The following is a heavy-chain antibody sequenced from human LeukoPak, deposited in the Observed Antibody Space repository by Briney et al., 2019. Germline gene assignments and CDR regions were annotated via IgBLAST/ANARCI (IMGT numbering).Heavy chain of an antibody. CDR3: ARVYCSSTSCHYYFDY. Sequence: SETLSPTCAVYGGSFSGYYWSWIRQTPGKGLEWIGEINHSGSTNYKPSLKSRVTISVDTSKSQLSLKLSSVTAADTAVYYCARVYCSSTSCHYYFDYWGQGTLVTVSS. CDR1: GGSFSGYY. J-gene: IGHJ4*02. D-gene: IGHD2-2*01. CDR2: INHSGST. V-gene: IGHV4-34*01.